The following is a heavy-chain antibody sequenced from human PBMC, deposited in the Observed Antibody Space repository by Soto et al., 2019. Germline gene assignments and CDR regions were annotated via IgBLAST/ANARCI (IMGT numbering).Heavy chain of an antibody. Sequence: SETLSLTCTVSGGSISSYYWSWIRQPPGKGLEWIGYIYYSGSTNYNPSLKSRVTISVDTSKNQFSLKLSSVTAADTAVYYCAREIAAAGGFDPWGQGTLVTVSS. D-gene: IGHD6-13*01. J-gene: IGHJ5*02. V-gene: IGHV4-59*01. CDR3: AREIAAAGGFDP. CDR1: GGSISSYY. CDR2: IYYSGST.